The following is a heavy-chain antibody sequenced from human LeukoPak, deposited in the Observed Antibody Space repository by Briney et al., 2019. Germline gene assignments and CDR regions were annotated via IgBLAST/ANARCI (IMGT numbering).Heavy chain of an antibody. D-gene: IGHD6-13*01. V-gene: IGHV3-53*01. J-gene: IGHJ4*02. CDR2: IYSGGRT. Sequence: PGGSLRLSCAASGFTVGNNYMNWVRQAPGKGLEWISLIYSGGRTHYADSVKGRFTISRDNSKNTLYLQMNNVRAEDTAVYYCARDGAAAASGTWVWGQGTLVTVSS. CDR1: GFTVGNNY. CDR3: ARDGAAAASGTWV.